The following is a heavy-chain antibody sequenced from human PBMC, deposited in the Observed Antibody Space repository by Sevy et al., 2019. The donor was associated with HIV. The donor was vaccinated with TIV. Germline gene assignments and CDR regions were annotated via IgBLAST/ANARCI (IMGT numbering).Heavy chain of an antibody. Sequence: SETLSLTCSVSGDFINLYFWSWIRQPPGKGLEWIGYIYSSGSTNYNPSLKSRVTISLATSKDQFSLKLSSVTAADTAVYYCARDSIGSVGDFDYWGQGTLVTVSS. CDR1: GDFINLYF. CDR2: IYSSGST. V-gene: IGHV4-59*01. D-gene: IGHD6-6*01. J-gene: IGHJ4*02. CDR3: ARDSIGSVGDFDY.